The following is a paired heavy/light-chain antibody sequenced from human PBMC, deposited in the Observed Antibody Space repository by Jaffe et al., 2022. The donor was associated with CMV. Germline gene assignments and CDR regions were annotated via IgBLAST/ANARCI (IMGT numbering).Light chain of an antibody. CDR2: EVN. CDR3: CSYSGGNTFVV. V-gene: IGLV2-23*02. J-gene: IGLJ2*01. CDR1: SSDVGRFNL. Sequence: QSALTQPASVSGSPGQSITISCTGTSSDVGRFNLVSWYQQHPGKGPKLMIYEVNKRPSGVSNRFSGSKSGNTASLTISGLQAEDEADYYCCSYSGGNTFVVFGGGTNLTV.
Heavy chain of an antibody. CDR3: ARVNYHDSSAYFDY. CDR1: NGSIRSAGYY. Sequence: QVQLQESGPGLVKPSQTLSLTCAVSNGSIRSAGYYWSWIRQHPGEGLEWIGYIYYTGNTYSNPSLKSRLTMSLDTATNQFSLRLTSVTAADTAVYYCARVNYHDSSAYFDYWGQGILVTVSS. V-gene: IGHV4-31*11. CDR2: IYYTGNT. J-gene: IGHJ4*02. D-gene: IGHD3-22*01.